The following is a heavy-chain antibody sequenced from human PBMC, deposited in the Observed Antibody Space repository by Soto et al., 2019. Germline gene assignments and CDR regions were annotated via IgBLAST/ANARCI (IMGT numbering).Heavy chain of an antibody. D-gene: IGHD6-19*01. CDR1: GVYISSYY. CDR3: TDMLGQWLPRD. J-gene: IGHJ4*02. CDR2: IYYRGST. V-gene: IGHV4-59*08. Sequence: PLPLTLTVAGVYISSYYLSWIRTPTGKGLEWIGYIYYRGSTNYNPSFKSRVTISVDTSRNQFSMKLNSVTAADTAVYYCTDMLGQWLPRDWGQGTVVTVSS.